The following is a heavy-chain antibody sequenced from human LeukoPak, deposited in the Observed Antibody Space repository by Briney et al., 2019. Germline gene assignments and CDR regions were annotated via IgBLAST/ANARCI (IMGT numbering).Heavy chain of an antibody. CDR2: ISSSGSTI. CDR3: ASTSVTTGPYHYYYGMDV. V-gene: IGHV3-11*04. CDR1: GFTFSDYY. Sequence: GGSLRLSCAASGFTFSDYYMSWIRQAPGKGLEWVSYISSSGSTIYYADSVKGRFTISRDNAKNSLYLQMNSLRAEDTAVYYCASTSVTTGPYHYYYGMDVWGQGTTVTVSS. J-gene: IGHJ6*02. D-gene: IGHD4-17*01.